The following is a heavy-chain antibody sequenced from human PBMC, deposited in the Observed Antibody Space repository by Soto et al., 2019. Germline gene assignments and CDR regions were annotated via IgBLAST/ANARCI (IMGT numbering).Heavy chain of an antibody. CDR3: ARDWGGGTSFDN. V-gene: IGHV4-4*02. J-gene: IGHJ4*02. Sequence: TLSLTCAVSGGSVSSSNWWSWVRQPPGKRLEWIGEIYHSGSTNYNPSLKSRVTISVDTSKNQFSLKLGSVTAADTAIYYCARDWGGGTSFDNWGQGTLVTVSS. CDR1: GGSVSSSNW. D-gene: IGHD2-21*01. CDR2: IYHSGST.